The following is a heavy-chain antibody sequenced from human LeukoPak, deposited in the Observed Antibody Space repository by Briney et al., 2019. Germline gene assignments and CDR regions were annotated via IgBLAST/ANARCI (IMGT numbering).Heavy chain of an antibody. V-gene: IGHV3-53*01. D-gene: IGHD3-3*01. CDR3: ARAPLEYYYGMDV. J-gene: IGHJ6*04. Sequence: PGGSLRLSCAASGFTVSSNYMSWVRQAPGKELEWVSVIYSGGSTYYADSVKGRFTISRDNSKSTLYLQMNSLRAEDTAVYYCARAPLEYYYGMDVWGKGTTVTVSS. CDR1: GFTVSSNY. CDR2: IYSGGST.